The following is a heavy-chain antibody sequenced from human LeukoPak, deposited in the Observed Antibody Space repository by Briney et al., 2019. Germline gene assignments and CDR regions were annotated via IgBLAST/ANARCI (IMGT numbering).Heavy chain of an antibody. D-gene: IGHD6-13*01. CDR2: IIPILGIA. CDR1: GGTFSSYA. V-gene: IGHV1-69*04. J-gene: IGHJ4*02. CDR3: ASWIAAAVPGY. Sequence: SVKVSCRASGGTFSSYAISWVRQAPGQGLEWMGRIIPILGIANYAQKFQGRVTITADKSTSTAYMELSSLRSEDTAVYYCASWIAAAVPGYWGQGTLVTVSS.